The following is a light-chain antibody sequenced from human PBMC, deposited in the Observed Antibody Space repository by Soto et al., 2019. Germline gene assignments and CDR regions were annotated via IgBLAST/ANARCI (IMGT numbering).Light chain of an antibody. V-gene: IGKV1-33*01. CDR1: QDINNY. Sequence: DIKLTQSPSSLSSSVGDRVTITCHASQDINNYLNWYQQKPGKAPELLIYDASDLELGVPSRFSGSGSGTVFTLTITNLQPEDIATYYCQQFDDLAFTFGQGTRLEIK. CDR2: DAS. CDR3: QQFDDLAFT. J-gene: IGKJ5*01.